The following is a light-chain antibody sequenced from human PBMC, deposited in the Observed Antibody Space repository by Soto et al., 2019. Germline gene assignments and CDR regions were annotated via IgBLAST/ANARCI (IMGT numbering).Light chain of an antibody. CDR2: AAS. J-gene: IGKJ2*01. CDR1: QSISTY. Sequence: DIQVTQSPSSLSASVGDSVTISCRASQSISTYLKWYQHKPGKAPKLLIHAASSLRSGVPSRFSGSGSGTDFTLTISSLQPEDFAPYYCQHSYSTPYTFGQGTKLEI. V-gene: IGKV1-39*01. CDR3: QHSYSTPYT.